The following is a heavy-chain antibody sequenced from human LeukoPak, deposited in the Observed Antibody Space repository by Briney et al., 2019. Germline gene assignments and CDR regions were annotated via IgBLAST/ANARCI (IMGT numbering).Heavy chain of an antibody. CDR1: GGSVSSSY. Sequence: SETLSLTCTVSGGSVSSSYWSWIRQPPGKGLEWIGYFYYSGSTNYNPSLMSRVTISVDTSKNQFSLKLSSVTAADTAVYYCARIYCSGWHFDLWGRGTLVTVSS. V-gene: IGHV4-59*02. CDR3: ARIYCSGWHFDL. J-gene: IGHJ2*01. CDR2: FYYSGST. D-gene: IGHD2-15*01.